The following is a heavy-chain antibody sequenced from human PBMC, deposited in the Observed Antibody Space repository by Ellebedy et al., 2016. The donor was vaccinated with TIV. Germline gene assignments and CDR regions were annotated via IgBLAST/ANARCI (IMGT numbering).Heavy chain of an antibody. D-gene: IGHD6-25*01. CDR3: ARENGYYFDY. Sequence: PGGSLRLSCAASGFTLSTYWMNWVRQAPGKGLEWVASMRQDGREEYFVDSVKGRLTISRDNTKNPLYLQMNSLRAEDTAVYFCARENGYYFDYWGQGTLVIVSS. J-gene: IGHJ4*02. CDR1: GFTLSTYW. CDR2: MRQDGREE. V-gene: IGHV3-7*01.